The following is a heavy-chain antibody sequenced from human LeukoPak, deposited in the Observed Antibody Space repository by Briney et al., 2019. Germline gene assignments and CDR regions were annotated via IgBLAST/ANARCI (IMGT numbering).Heavy chain of an antibody. V-gene: IGHV3-30*03. D-gene: IGHD3-16*01. CDR1: GFTFSRYG. CDR3: ARRTRIGDDAFDI. Sequence: GRSLRLSCAASGFTFSRYGMHWVRQAPGKGLEWVAVISYDGRNKYYEDSVKGRFTISRDNSKNTLYLQMNSLRAEDTAVYYCARRTRIGDDAFDIWGQGTMVTVSS. J-gene: IGHJ3*02. CDR2: ISYDGRNK.